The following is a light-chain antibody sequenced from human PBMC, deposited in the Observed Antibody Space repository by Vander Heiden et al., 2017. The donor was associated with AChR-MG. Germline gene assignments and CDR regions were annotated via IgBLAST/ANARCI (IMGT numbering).Light chain of an antibody. CDR1: QSISSY. J-gene: IGKJ2*01. V-gene: IGKV1-39*01. CDR2: AAS. Sequence: DIQMTQSPSSLSASVGDRVTITCRASQSISSYLNWYQQKPGKAPKLLIYAASSLQSGVPSSFSGSGSGTDFTLTISSLQPEDFATYYCQQSYSKNTFGQVTKLEIK. CDR3: QQSYSKNT.